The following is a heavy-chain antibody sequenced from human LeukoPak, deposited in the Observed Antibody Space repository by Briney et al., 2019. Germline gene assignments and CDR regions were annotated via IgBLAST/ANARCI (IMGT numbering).Heavy chain of an antibody. CDR2: IKTDGSST. D-gene: IGHD3-22*01. CDR3: ARDDNTITMIDRIDAFDI. Sequence: QPGGSLRLSCAASGFTFSSYWMHWVRQAPGKGLVWGSRIKTDGSSTDYADSLKGRFTISRDNAKNTMYLQMNSLRAEDTAVYYCARDDNTITMIDRIDAFDIWGQGTMVTVSS. CDR1: GFTFSSYW. V-gene: IGHV3-74*01. J-gene: IGHJ3*02.